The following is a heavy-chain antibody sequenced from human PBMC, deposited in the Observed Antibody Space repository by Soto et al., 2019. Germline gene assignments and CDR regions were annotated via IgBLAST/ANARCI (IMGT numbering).Heavy chain of an antibody. CDR2: INAGNGST. J-gene: IGHJ3*02. CDR3: ATAIADDAFDI. D-gene: IGHD2-2*01. CDR1: GYTFTGYY. V-gene: IGHV1-3*01. Sequence: ASVKVSCKASGYTFTGYYMHWVRQAPGQRLEWMGWINAGNGSTKYSQKFQGRVTITRDTSASTAYMELSSLRSEDTAVYYCATAIADDAFDIWGRGTMVTVSS.